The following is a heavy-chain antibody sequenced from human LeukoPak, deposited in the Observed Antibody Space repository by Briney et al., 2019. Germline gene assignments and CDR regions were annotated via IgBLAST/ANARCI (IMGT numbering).Heavy chain of an antibody. V-gene: IGHV5-51*01. CDR3: ARPYYYDSSGYYPDAFDI. CDR1: GYSFTSYW. D-gene: IGHD3-22*01. CDR2: IYPGDSDT. Sequence: GESLKISCKGSGYSFTSYWIGWVRQMPGKGLEWMGIIYPGDSDTRYSPSFQGQVTISADKSISTAYLQWSSLKASDTAMYYCARPYYYDSSGYYPDAFDIRGQGTMVTVSS. J-gene: IGHJ3*02.